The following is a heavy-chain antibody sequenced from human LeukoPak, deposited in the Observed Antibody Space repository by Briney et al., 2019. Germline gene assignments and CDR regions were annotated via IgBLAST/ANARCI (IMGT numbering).Heavy chain of an antibody. CDR3: ASSPYYYDSRGLSSVGYFDY. CDR2: IIPIFGTA. J-gene: IGHJ4*02. V-gene: IGHV1-69*13. CDR1: GGTFSSYA. D-gene: IGHD3-22*01. Sequence: SVKVSCKASGGTFSSYAISWVRQAPGQGLEWMGGIIPIFGTANYAQKFQGRVTITADESTSTAYMELSSLRSEDTAVYYCASSPYYYDSRGLSSVGYFDYWGQGTLVTVSS.